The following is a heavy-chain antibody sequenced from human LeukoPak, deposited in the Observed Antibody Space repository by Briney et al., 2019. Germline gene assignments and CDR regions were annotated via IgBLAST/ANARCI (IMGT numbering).Heavy chain of an antibody. CDR3: ARRLGAAGWFDP. Sequence: SETLSLTCSVSGLSIRTFYWNWIRQSPGKGLEWIGYISYSGTTNYNPSLNSRATISLDTSKNQFSLKLSAVTAADTAVYYCARRLGAAGWFDPWGQGILVTVSS. D-gene: IGHD6-19*01. CDR1: GLSIRTFY. J-gene: IGHJ5*02. V-gene: IGHV4-59*08. CDR2: ISYSGTT.